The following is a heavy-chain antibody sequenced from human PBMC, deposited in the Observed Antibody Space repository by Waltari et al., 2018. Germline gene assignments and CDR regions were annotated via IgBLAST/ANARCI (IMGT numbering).Heavy chain of an antibody. CDR2: VDPEDGET. D-gene: IGHD1-1*01. V-gene: IGHV1-69-2*01. CDR3: ATATGTTSYYYYYMDV. J-gene: IGHJ6*03. Sequence: EVQLVQSGAEVKKPGATVKISCKASGYTFTDYYLHWVQQAPGKGLEWMGRVDPEDGETIYAEKFQGRVTITADTSTDTAYMELSSLRSEDTAVYYCATATGTTSYYYYYMDVWGKGTTVTVSS. CDR1: GYTFTDYY.